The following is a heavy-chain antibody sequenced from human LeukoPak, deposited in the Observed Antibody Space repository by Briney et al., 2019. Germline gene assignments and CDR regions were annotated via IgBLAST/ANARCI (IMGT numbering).Heavy chain of an antibody. CDR3: AGDDSRSWWSY. V-gene: IGHV4-4*07. D-gene: IGHD2-8*02. CDR1: GGSISSYY. J-gene: IGHJ4*02. Sequence: SETLSLTCTVSGGSISSYYWSWIRQPAGKGLEWIGRIYTSGSTNYNPSLKSRVTMSVDTSKNQFSLKLNSVTAADTAVYYCAGDDSRSWWSYWGQGTLVTVSS. CDR2: IYTSGST.